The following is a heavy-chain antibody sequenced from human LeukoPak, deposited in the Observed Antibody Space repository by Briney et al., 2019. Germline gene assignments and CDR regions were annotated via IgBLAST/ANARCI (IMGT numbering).Heavy chain of an antibody. CDR2: IYSGGST. CDR1: GFTVSSNY. V-gene: IGHV3-53*04. CDR3: ARVGYYDSSGYYRGEYYFDY. J-gene: IGHJ4*02. Sequence: EGSLRLSCAASGFTVSSNYMSWVRQAPGKGLEWVSVIYSGGSTYYADSVKGRFTISRHNSKNTLYLQMNSLRAEDTAVYYCARVGYYDSSGYYRGEYYFDYWGQGTLVTVSS. D-gene: IGHD3-22*01.